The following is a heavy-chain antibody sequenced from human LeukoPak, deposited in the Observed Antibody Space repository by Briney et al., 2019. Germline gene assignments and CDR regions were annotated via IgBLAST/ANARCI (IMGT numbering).Heavy chain of an antibody. CDR1: GYTFTGYY. Sequence: ASVKVSCKASGYTFTGYYVHWVRQAPGQRLEWMGWINPNSGGTNYAQKFQGRVTMTRDTSICTAYMELSRLRSDDTAVYYCARAAITMVQGALGYWGQGTLVTVSS. D-gene: IGHD3-10*01. CDR3: ARAAITMVQGALGY. CDR2: INPNSGGT. V-gene: IGHV1-2*02. J-gene: IGHJ4*02.